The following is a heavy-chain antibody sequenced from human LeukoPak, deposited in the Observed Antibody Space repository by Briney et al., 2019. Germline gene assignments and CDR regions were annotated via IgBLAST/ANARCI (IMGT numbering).Heavy chain of an antibody. CDR1: GGSISSSSYY. CDR3: ARQKVATGYYFDY. Sequence: PSETLSLTCTVSGGSISSSSYYWGWIRQPPGKGLEWIGSIYYSGSTYYNPSLKSRVTIPVDTSKNQFSLKLSSVTAADTAVYYCARQKVATGYYFDYWGQGTLVTVSS. CDR2: IYYSGST. V-gene: IGHV4-39*01. J-gene: IGHJ4*02. D-gene: IGHD5-12*01.